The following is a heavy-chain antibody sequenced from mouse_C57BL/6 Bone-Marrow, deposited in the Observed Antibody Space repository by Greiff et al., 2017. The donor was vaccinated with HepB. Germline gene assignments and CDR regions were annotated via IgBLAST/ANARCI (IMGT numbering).Heavy chain of an antibody. CDR1: GFTFSSYT. CDR2: ISGGGGNT. Sequence: EVMLVESGGGLVKPGGSLKLSCAASGFTFSSYTMSWVRQTPEKRLEWVATISGGGGNTYYPDSVKGRFTISRDNAKNTLYLQMSSLRSEDTALYYCARHGSSPYWYFDVWGTGTTVTVSS. V-gene: IGHV5-9*01. CDR3: ARHGSSPYWYFDV. J-gene: IGHJ1*03. D-gene: IGHD1-1*01.